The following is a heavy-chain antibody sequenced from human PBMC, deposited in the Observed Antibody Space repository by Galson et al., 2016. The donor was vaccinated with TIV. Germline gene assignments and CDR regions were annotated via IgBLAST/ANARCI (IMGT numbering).Heavy chain of an antibody. Sequence: SLRLSCAASGFTFSTYWMHWVRQAPGKGLVWVSRIDSEGDNTRYADSMTGRFTISRDNAKNTLYLQMSSLGADDTAVYYCARGALDTDRQYYYYGLDVWGQGTAVTVSS. CDR3: ARGALDTDRQYYYYGLDV. J-gene: IGHJ6*02. D-gene: IGHD1-1*01. CDR1: GFTFSTYW. V-gene: IGHV3-74*01. CDR2: IDSEGDNT.